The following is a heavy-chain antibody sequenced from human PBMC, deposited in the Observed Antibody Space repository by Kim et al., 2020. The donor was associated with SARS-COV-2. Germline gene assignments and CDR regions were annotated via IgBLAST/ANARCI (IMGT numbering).Heavy chain of an antibody. CDR1: GFTFSSYS. V-gene: IGHV3-21*01. CDR2: ISSSSSYI. J-gene: IGHJ2*01. CDR3: ARDGEGGEYGL. Sequence: GGSLRLSCAASGFTFSSYSMNWVRQSPGKGLEWVSSISSSSSYIYYADSVKGRFTISRDNAKNSLYLQMNSLRAEDTAVYYCARDGEGGEYGLWGRGTLVTVSS. D-gene: IGHD6-6*01.